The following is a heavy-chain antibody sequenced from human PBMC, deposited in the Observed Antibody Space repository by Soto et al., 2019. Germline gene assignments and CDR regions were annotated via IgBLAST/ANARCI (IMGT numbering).Heavy chain of an antibody. CDR2: IYYSGST. D-gene: IGHD5-12*01. J-gene: IGHJ4*02. V-gene: IGHV4-30-4*01. CDR3: XRISGYISGRSHRPFDY. Sequence: SETLSLTCTVSGGSISSGDYYWRWIRQPPGKGLEWIGYIYYSGSTYYNPSLKSRVTISVDTSKNQFSLKLSSVTAADTAVYYCXRISGYISGRSHRPFDYWGQGTLVTVSS. CDR1: GGSISSGDYY.